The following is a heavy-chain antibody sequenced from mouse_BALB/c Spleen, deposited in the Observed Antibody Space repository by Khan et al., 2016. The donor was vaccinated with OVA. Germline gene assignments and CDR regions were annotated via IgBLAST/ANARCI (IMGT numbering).Heavy chain of an antibody. CDR1: GFTFSTYG. Sequence: EVELVESGGDLVKPGGSLKLSCAASGFTFSTYGMSWVRQTPDKRLVWVATISTGGSYTYYPDSVKGRFTISRDNAKNTLYLQMSSLKSEDTAMFYCARLAYYYDSEGFDYWGQGTLVTVSA. V-gene: IGHV5-6*01. D-gene: IGHD1-1*01. J-gene: IGHJ3*01. CDR3: ARLAYYYDSEGFDY. CDR2: ISTGGSYT.